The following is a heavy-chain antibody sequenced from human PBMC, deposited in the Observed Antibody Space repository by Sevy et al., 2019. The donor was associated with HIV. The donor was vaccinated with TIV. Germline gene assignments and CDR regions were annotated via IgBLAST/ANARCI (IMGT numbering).Heavy chain of an antibody. V-gene: IGHV3-33*01. CDR2: IWYDGSNK. D-gene: IGHD3-3*01. CDR3: ARDSVPGYYDFWSGYLNWFDP. CDR1: GFTFSSYG. J-gene: IGHJ5*02. Sequence: GGSLRLSCAASGFTFSSYGMHWVRQAPGKGLEWVAVIWYDGSNKYYADSVKGRFTISRDNSKNTLYLQMNSLRAEDTAVYYCARDSVPGYYDFWSGYLNWFDPWGQGTLVTVSS.